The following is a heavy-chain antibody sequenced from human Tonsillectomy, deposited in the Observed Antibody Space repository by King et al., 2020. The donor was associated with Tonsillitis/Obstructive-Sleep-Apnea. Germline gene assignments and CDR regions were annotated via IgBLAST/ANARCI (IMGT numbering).Heavy chain of an antibody. Sequence: VQLVESGAEVKKPGSSVKVSCKASGGTFSSYAISWVRQAPGQGLEWMGGIIPIFGTANYAQKFQGRVTITADKSTSTAYMELSSLRSEDTAVYYCARNPFGVGLAYYYMDVWGKGTTVTVSS. CDR1: GGTFSSYA. D-gene: IGHD3-3*01. V-gene: IGHV1-69*06. CDR2: IIPIFGTA. CDR3: ARNPFGVGLAYYYMDV. J-gene: IGHJ6*03.